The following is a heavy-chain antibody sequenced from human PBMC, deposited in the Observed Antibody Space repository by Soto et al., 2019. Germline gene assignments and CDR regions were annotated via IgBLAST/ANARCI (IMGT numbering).Heavy chain of an antibody. CDR1: GFTVSSNY. CDR2: IYSGGST. D-gene: IGHD1-26*01. V-gene: IGHV3-66*01. CDR3: ARGGPSMGATEDAFDI. Sequence: EVQLVESGGGLVQPGGSLRLSCAASGFTVSSNYMSWVRQAPGKGLEWVSVIYSGGSTYYADSVKGRFTISRDNSKNTLYLQINSLRAEDTAVYYCARGGPSMGATEDAFDIWGQGTIVTVSS. J-gene: IGHJ3*02.